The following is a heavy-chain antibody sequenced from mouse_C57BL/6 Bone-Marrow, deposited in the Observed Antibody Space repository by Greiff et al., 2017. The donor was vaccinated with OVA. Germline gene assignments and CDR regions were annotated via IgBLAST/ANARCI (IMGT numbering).Heavy chain of an antibody. V-gene: IGHV14-3*01. J-gene: IGHJ3*01. CDR3: ARESTYYYGSSAVAY. D-gene: IGHD1-1*01. Sequence: VQLQQSVAELVRPGASVKLSCTASGFTIKNTYMHWVKQRPEKGLEWIGRIGTANGNTTYAPKFQGQATITADTSSNTAYLQLISLTSEDTASYYCARESTYYYGSSAVAYWGQGTLVTVSA. CDR2: IGTANGNT. CDR1: GFTIKNTY.